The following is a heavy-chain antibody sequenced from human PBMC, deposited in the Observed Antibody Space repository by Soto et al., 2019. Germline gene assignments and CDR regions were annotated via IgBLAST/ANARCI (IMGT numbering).Heavy chain of an antibody. CDR2: MNPNSGNT. J-gene: IGHJ6*02. CDR3: ARSYDILTGYYHLFYYYYYGMDV. Sequence: QVQLVQSGAEVKKPGASVKVSCKASGYTFTSYDINWVRQATGQGLEWMGWMNPNSGNTGYAQKFQGRVTMTRNTSISTAYMELNSLRSEDTAVYYCARSYDILTGYYHLFYYYYYGMDVWGQGTTVTVSS. D-gene: IGHD3-9*01. V-gene: IGHV1-8*01. CDR1: GYTFTSYD.